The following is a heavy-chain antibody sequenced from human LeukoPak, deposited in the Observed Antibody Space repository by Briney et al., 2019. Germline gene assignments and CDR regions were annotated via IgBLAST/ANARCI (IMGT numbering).Heavy chain of an antibody. CDR2: INPSGGST. V-gene: IGHV1-46*01. J-gene: IGHJ4*02. CDR1: GYTFTSYY. CDR3: ATQDPDVASALDY. Sequence: ASVKVSCKASGYTFTSYYMHWVRQAPGQGLEWMGIINPSGGSTSYAQKFQGRVTMTRDTSISTAYMELSRLRSDDTAVYYCATQDPDVASALDYWGQGTLVTVSS.